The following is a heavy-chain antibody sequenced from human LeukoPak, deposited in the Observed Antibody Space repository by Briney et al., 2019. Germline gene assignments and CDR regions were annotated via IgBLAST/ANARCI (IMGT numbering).Heavy chain of an antibody. CDR2: IYSGGST. CDR3: ASDLATMVRGKDWFAP. V-gene: IGHV3-53*01. Sequence: PGGSLRLSCAASGFTFNNYYMSWVRQAPGKGLEWVSVIYSGGSTYYADSVKGRFTISRDNSKNTLYLQMYSLRAEDTAVYYCASDLATMVRGKDWFAPWGQGTLVTVSS. CDR1: GFTFNNYY. D-gene: IGHD3-10*01. J-gene: IGHJ5*02.